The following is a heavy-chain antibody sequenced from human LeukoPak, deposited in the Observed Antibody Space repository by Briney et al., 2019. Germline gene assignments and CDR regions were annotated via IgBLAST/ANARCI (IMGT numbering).Heavy chain of an antibody. J-gene: IGHJ4*02. V-gene: IGHV4-30-2*01. CDR2: IYHSGST. CDR3: ARRNNEFVFDY. Sequence: SETLSLTCTVSGGSISSGGYYWSWIRQPPGKGLEWIGYIYHSGSTYYNPSLKSRVTISVDRSKNQFSLKLSSVTAADTAVYYCARRNNEFVFDYWGQGILVTVSS. D-gene: IGHD1-14*01. CDR1: GGSISSGGYY.